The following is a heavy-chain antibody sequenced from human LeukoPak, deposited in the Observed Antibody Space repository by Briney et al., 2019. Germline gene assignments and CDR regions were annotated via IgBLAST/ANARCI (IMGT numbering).Heavy chain of an antibody. Sequence: ASVKVSCKASGYTFTGYYMHWVRQAPGQGLEWRGWINPNSGGTNYAQKFQGRVTMTRDTSISTAYMELSRLRSDDTAVYYCASGYCSSTSCYDYYYYMDVWGKGTTVTVSS. V-gene: IGHV1-2*02. CDR3: ASGYCSSTSCYDYYYYMDV. J-gene: IGHJ6*03. CDR2: INPNSGGT. D-gene: IGHD2-2*01. CDR1: GYTFTGYY.